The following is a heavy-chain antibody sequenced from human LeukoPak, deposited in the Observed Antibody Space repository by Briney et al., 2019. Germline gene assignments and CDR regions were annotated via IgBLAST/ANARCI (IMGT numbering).Heavy chain of an antibody. J-gene: IGHJ4*02. Sequence: GGSLRLSCAASGFSFSDYGMHWVRQAPGKGLEWVAFIRYDGSDKYYADSVKGRFTISRDNSKNTLYLQMNSLRVEDTAVYYCAKAYLGAPGYWGQGTLVTVSS. D-gene: IGHD1-26*01. CDR3: AKAYLGAPGY. CDR2: IRYDGSDK. V-gene: IGHV3-30*02. CDR1: GFSFSDYG.